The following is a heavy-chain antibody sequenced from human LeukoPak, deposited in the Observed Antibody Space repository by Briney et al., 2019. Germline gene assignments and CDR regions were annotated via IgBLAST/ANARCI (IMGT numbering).Heavy chain of an antibody. V-gene: IGHV3-30-3*01. CDR2: ISYDGSNK. J-gene: IGHJ4*02. CDR1: GFTFSSYA. CDR3: AREKVAYYDSSGYFDY. D-gene: IGHD3-22*01. Sequence: PGGSLRLSCAASGFTFSSYAMHWVRQAPGKGLEWVAVISYDGSNKYYADSVKGRFTISRDNSKNTLYLQTNSLRAEDTAVYYCAREKVAYYDSSGYFDYWGQGTLVTVSS.